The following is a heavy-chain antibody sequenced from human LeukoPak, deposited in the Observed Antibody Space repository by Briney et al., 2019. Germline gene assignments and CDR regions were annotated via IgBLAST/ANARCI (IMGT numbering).Heavy chain of an antibody. CDR3: ARDPAVAGSSPLGY. J-gene: IGHJ4*02. Sequence: ASVKVSCKASGYTFTSYYMHWVRQAPGQRLEWMGWINAGNGNTKYSQKFQGRVTITRDTSASTAYMELSSLRSEDTAVYYCARDPAVAGSSPLGYWGQGTLVTVSS. D-gene: IGHD6-19*01. CDR2: INAGNGNT. CDR1: GYTFTSYY. V-gene: IGHV1-3*01.